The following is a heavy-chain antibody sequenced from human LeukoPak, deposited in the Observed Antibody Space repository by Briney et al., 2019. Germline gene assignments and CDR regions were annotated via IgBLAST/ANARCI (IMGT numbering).Heavy chain of an antibody. CDR2: IIPIFGTA. CDR1: GGTISSYA. D-gene: IGHD2-21*01. CDR3: ARSSTGGGDDAGDFDY. V-gene: IGHV1-69*05. J-gene: IGHJ4*02. Sequence: SVKVSCKASGGTISSYAISWVRQAPGQGLEWMGGIIPIFGTANYAQKFQGRVTITTDESTSTAYMELSSLRSEDTAVYYCARSSTGGGDDAGDFDYWGQGTLVTVSS.